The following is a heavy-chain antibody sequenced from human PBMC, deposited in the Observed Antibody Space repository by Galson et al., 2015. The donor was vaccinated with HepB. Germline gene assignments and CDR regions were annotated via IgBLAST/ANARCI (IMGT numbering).Heavy chain of an antibody. Sequence: TLSLTCTVSGGSISSYYWSWIRQPPGKGLEWIGYIYYSGSTNYNPSLKSRVTISVDTSKNQFSLKLSSVTAADTAVYYCARRVFSTYWYFDLWGRGTLVTVSS. CDR2: IYYSGST. J-gene: IGHJ2*01. V-gene: IGHV4-59*01. CDR3: ARRVFSTYWYFDL. D-gene: IGHD3-3*02. CDR1: GGSISSYY.